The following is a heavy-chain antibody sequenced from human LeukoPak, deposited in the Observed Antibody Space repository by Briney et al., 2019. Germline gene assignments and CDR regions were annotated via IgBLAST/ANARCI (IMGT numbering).Heavy chain of an antibody. Sequence: ASVKVPCKASGGTFSSYAISWVRQAPGQGLEWMGRIIPIFGTANYAQKFQGRVTITADKSTSTAYMELSSLRSEDTAVYYCAKYSSGFDYWGQGTLVTVSS. J-gene: IGHJ4*02. D-gene: IGHD6-25*01. CDR1: GGTFSSYA. V-gene: IGHV1-69*06. CDR2: IIPIFGTA. CDR3: AKYSSGFDY.